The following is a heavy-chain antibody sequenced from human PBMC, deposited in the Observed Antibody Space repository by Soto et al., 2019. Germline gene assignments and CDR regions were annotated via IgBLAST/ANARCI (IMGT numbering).Heavy chain of an antibody. CDR1: GFTFDDYA. D-gene: IGHD6-13*01. CDR2: ISWNSGSI. V-gene: IGHV3-9*01. Sequence: ESGGGLVQPGRSLRLSCAASGFTFDDYAMHWVRQAPGKGLEWVSGISWNSGSIGYADSVKGRFTISRDNAKNSLYLQMNSLRAEDTALYYCAKDRIRAAAGTGLYYYYGMDVWGQGTTVTVSS. J-gene: IGHJ6*02. CDR3: AKDRIRAAAGTGLYYYYGMDV.